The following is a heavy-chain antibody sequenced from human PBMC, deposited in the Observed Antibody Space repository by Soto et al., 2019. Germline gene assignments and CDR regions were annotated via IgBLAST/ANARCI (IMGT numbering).Heavy chain of an antibody. J-gene: IGHJ4*02. V-gene: IGHV3-23*01. Sequence: GGSLRLSCAGSGITFSSYALSWVRQAPGKGLEWVSAISGSGGSTYYADSVKGRFTISRDNSKNTLYLQMNSLRAEDTAVYYCAKDREVGIEAAGTLGYWGQGTLVTVSS. CDR2: ISGSGGST. CDR3: AKDREVGIEAAGTLGY. CDR1: GITFSSYA. D-gene: IGHD6-13*01.